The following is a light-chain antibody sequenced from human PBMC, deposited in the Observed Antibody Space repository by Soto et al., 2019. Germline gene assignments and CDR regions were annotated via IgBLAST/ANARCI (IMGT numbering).Light chain of an antibody. CDR1: SSDVGSHNL. V-gene: IGLV2-23*02. CDR2: EVT. Sequence: QSALTQPASVSGSPGQSITISCTGTSSDVGSHNLVSWYQQHPGQAPKLMIYEVTKRPLGVSTRFSATKSSNTASLTISGLQAEDEADYYCCSYGGSRAVFGGGTQLTLL. CDR3: CSYGGSRAV. J-gene: IGLJ7*01.